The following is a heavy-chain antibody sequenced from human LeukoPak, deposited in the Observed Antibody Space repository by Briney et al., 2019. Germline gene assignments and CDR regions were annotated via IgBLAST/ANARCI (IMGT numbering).Heavy chain of an antibody. V-gene: IGHV4-59*01. J-gene: IGHJ5*02. Sequence: SETLSLTCTVSGGSISSYYWSWIRQPPGKGLEWIGYIYYSGSTNYNPSLKSRVTISVDTSKNQFSLKLSSVTAADTAVDYCARVSPYSSRTIWFDPGGQGTRLSVPT. CDR1: GGSISSYY. D-gene: IGHD6-13*01. CDR3: ARVSPYSSRTIWFDP. CDR2: IYYSGST.